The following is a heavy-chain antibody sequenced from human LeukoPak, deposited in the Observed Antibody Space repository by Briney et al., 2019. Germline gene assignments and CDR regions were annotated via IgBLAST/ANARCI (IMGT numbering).Heavy chain of an antibody. CDR3: ASSRITIFGVVIGPPNYYYYMDV. V-gene: IGHV3-7*01. J-gene: IGHJ6*03. CDR2: IKQDGSEK. Sequence: PGGSLRLSCAASGFTFSSYWMSWVRQAPGKGLEWVANIKQDGSEKYYVDSVKGRFTISRDNAKNSLYLQMNSLRAEDTAVYYCASSRITIFGVVIGPPNYYYYMDVWGKGTTVTVS. CDR1: GFTFSSYW. D-gene: IGHD3-3*01.